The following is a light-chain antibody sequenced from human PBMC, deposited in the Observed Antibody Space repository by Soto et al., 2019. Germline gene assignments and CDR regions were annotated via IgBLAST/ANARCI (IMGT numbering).Light chain of an antibody. CDR3: AAWDDSLSGPV. CDR1: SPNIGSNY. V-gene: IGLV1-47*02. Sequence: QSVLTQPPSASGTPGQRVIISCSGSSPNIGSNYVHWYQQLPGTAPKLLIYSSDQRPSGVPDRISGSKSDTSASLAISGLRFEDEADYYCAAWDDSLSGPVFGGGTKVTVL. J-gene: IGLJ2*01. CDR2: SSD.